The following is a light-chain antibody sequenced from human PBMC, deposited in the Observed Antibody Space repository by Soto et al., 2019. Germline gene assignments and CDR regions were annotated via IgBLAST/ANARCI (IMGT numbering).Light chain of an antibody. CDR2: DAS. J-gene: IGKJ4*01. CDR3: QQRDNWPGT. Sequence: EIVLTQSPATLSLSPGERATLSCRASQSLSNYIAWYQQKPGQAPRLLIYDASTRAAGVAARFSGSGSGTDFTLTISSLEPEEFEVYYCQQRDNWPGTFGGGTKVEIK. V-gene: IGKV3-11*01. CDR1: QSLSNY.